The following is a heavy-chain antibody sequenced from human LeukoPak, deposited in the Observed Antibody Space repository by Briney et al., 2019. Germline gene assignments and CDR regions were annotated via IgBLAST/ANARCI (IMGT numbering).Heavy chain of an antibody. Sequence: SETLSLTCAVYGGSFSGYYWSWIRQPPGKGLEWIGEINHSGSTNYNPSLKSRVTISVDTSKNQFSLKLSSVTAADTAVYYCALVDTAMVTLSEYFDLWGRGTLVTVSS. CDR2: INHSGST. CDR1: GGSFSGYY. J-gene: IGHJ2*01. D-gene: IGHD5-18*01. V-gene: IGHV4-34*01. CDR3: ALVDTAMVTLSEYFDL.